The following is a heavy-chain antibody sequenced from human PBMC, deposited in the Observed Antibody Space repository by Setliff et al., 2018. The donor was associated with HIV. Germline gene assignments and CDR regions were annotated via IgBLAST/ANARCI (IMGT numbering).Heavy chain of an antibody. CDR1: GYRFTSYA. Sequence: ASVKVSCKASGYRFTSYAISWVRQAPGQGLEWMGWISAHNGHTNYAEKFQGRVTITADTSTDTAYMELSSLRSEDTAVYYCATELFIVVAGHTPTFDYWGQGTLVTVSS. J-gene: IGHJ4*02. D-gene: IGHD6-19*01. CDR3: ATELFIVVAGHTPTFDY. V-gene: IGHV1-18*01. CDR2: ISAHNGHT.